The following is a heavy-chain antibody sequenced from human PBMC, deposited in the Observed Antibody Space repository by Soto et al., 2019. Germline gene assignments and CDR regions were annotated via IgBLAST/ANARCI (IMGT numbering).Heavy chain of an antibody. D-gene: IGHD3-22*01. J-gene: IGHJ4*02. CDR2: ISSDGHHQ. V-gene: IGHV3-30*03. Sequence: AGSLRVSCATSGFSFNDYAMYWVRQAPGQGLEWVAIISSDGHHQFYLDNLRGRFTVTRDNSKNTLYLHMNSVRPEDTAVYYCSRGTYYPQSSGLHADYWGPGTVVTVSS. CDR3: SRGTYYPQSSGLHADY. CDR1: GFSFNDYA.